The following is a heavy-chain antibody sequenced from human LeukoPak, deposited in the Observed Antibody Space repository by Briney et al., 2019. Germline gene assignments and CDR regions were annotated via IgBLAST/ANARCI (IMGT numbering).Heavy chain of an antibody. J-gene: IGHJ6*03. Sequence: GGSLRLSCAASGFTFSSYSMNWVRQAPGKGLEWVSYISSSGSTIYYADSVKGRFTISRDNAKNSLYLQMNSLRAEDTAVYYCARDPVVGATTYYYMDVWGKGTTVTVSS. D-gene: IGHD1-26*01. V-gene: IGHV3-48*04. CDR2: ISSSGSTI. CDR1: GFTFSSYS. CDR3: ARDPVVGATTYYYMDV.